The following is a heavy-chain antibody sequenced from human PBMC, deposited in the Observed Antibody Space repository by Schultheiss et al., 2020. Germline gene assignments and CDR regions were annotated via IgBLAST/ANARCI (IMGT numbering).Heavy chain of an antibody. J-gene: IGHJ6*02. V-gene: IGHV3-33*01. CDR1: GFTFSSYG. CDR3: ARQYSSSWYRYYYYGMDV. Sequence: GGSLRLPCAASGFTFSSYGMHWVRQAPGKGLEWVAVIWYDGSNKYYADSVKGRFTVSRDNSKNTVYLQMNSLRPEDTAVYYCARQYSSSWYRYYYYGMDVWGQGTTVTVSS. CDR2: IWYDGSNK. D-gene: IGHD6-13*01.